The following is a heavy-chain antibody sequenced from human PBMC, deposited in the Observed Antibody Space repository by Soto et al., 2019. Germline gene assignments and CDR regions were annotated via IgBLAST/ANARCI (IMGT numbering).Heavy chain of an antibody. J-gene: IGHJ4*02. D-gene: IGHD3-16*01. CDR2: IYYSGSI. V-gene: IGHV4-59*08. CDR3: TRHWYWGSLGY. Sequence: QVQLQESGPGLVKPSETLSLTCTVSGGSINSDYWSWIRQPPGKGLEWIGFIYYSGSINYNPSFDSRVAISVDTSKNQFSLNLTSVTAADTAVYYCTRHWYWGSLGYWGQGTLVTVSS. CDR1: GGSINSDY.